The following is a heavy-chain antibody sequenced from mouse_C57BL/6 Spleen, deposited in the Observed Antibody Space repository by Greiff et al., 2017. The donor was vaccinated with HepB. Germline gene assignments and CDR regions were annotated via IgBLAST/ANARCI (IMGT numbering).Heavy chain of an antibody. CDR2: ISSGSSTI. CDR3: ASAEEVTTGRPYAMDY. Sequence: EVKLVESGGGLVKPGGSLKLSCAASGFTFSDYGMHWVRQAPEKGLEWVAYISSGSSTIYYADTVKGRFTISRDNAKNTLFLQRTRLRSEDTAMYYCASAEEVTTGRPYAMDYWGQGTSVTVSS. D-gene: IGHD2-2*01. CDR1: GFTFSDYG. V-gene: IGHV5-17*01. J-gene: IGHJ4*01.